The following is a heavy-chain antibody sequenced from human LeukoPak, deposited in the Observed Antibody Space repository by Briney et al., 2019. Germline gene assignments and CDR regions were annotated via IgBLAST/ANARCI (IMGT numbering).Heavy chain of an antibody. V-gene: IGHV3-33*06. CDR1: GFTFSTYG. CDR3: AKDSNPAGYYYMDV. J-gene: IGHJ6*03. Sequence: PGRSLRLSCAASGFTFSTYGMYWVRQAPGKGLDWVAVIWHDGSNKYYADSVKGRFTISRDNSKNTLYLQMNSLRAEDTAVYYCAKDSNPAGYYYMDVWGKGTTVTVSS. CDR2: IWHDGSNK. D-gene: IGHD1-14*01.